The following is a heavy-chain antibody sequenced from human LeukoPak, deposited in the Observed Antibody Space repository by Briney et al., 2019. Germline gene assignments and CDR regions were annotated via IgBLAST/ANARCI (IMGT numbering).Heavy chain of an antibody. V-gene: IGHV4-34*01. Sequence: SETLSLTCAVYGGSFSGYYWSWIRQPPGKGLEWIGEINHSGSTNYNPSLKSRVTISVDTSKNQFSLKLSSVSAADTAVYYCARELGYCSSTSCRNHDAFDIWGQGTMVTVSS. CDR2: INHSGST. D-gene: IGHD2-2*01. CDR1: GGSFSGYY. CDR3: ARELGYCSSTSCRNHDAFDI. J-gene: IGHJ3*02.